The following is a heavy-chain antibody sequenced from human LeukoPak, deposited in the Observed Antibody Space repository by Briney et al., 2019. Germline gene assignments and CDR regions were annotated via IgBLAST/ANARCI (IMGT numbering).Heavy chain of an antibody. J-gene: IGHJ6*04. D-gene: IGHD3-10*02. V-gene: IGHV3-48*03. CDR3: AELGITMIGGV. CDR2: ISSSGSTI. Sequence: GGSLRLSCAASGFTFTSYWMSWVRQAPGKGLEWVSYISSSGSTIYYADSVKGRFTISRDNAKNSLYLQMNSLRAEDTAVYYCAELGITMIGGVWGKGTTVTISS. CDR1: GFTFTSYW.